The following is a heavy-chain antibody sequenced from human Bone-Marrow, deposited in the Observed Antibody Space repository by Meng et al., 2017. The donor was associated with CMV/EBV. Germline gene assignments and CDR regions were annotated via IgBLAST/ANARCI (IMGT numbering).Heavy chain of an antibody. J-gene: IGHJ6*02. V-gene: IGHV1-46*01. CDR3: ARVPSYTDTWRWPGPKTHYYAMDV. CDR1: GYTFTGYY. Sequence: ASVKVSCKASGYTFTGYYMHWVRQAPGQGLEWMGIINPSGGSTSYAQKFQGRVTMTRDTSISTAYMELSGLTSDDTAVYYCARVPSYTDTWRWPGPKTHYYAMDVWGQGTAVTVSS. CDR2: INPSGGST. D-gene: IGHD1-1*01.